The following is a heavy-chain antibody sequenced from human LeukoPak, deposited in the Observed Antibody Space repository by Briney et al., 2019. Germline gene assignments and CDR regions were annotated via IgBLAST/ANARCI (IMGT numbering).Heavy chain of an antibody. V-gene: IGHV4-30-4*08. CDR3: ARKAAAVYYGNDY. CDR1: GDSISNGDYY. Sequence: PSETLSLTCTVSGDSISNGDYYWSWIRQHPEKGLECIGHIYYSGATYYNPSLKSRLTISVDTPKSQFSLKLSSVTAADTAVYYCARKAAAVYYGNDYWGQGTLVTVSS. J-gene: IGHJ4*02. D-gene: IGHD6-13*01. CDR2: IYYSGAT.